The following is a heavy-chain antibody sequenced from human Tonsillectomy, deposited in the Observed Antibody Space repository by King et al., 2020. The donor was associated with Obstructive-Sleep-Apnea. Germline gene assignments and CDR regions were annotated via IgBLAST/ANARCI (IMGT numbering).Heavy chain of an antibody. V-gene: IGHV4-38-2*02. CDR3: AKDYGDLTGLDP. D-gene: IGHD4-17*01. CDR2: IFHTGNT. Sequence: HVQLQESGPGLVKPSETLSLTCAVSGYSISTGYYWGWIRQPPGKGLEWIGSIFHTGNTYYNPSLKSRVTISVDTSRNQFSLKPSSVTAADTAVYYCAKDYGDLTGLDPWGQGTLVTVSS. CDR1: GYSISTGYY. J-gene: IGHJ5*02.